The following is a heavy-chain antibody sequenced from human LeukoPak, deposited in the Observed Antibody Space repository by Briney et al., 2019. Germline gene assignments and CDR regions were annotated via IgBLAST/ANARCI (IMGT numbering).Heavy chain of an antibody. J-gene: IGHJ4*02. V-gene: IGHV4-4*07. CDR1: GGSFSSYY. Sequence: SETLSLTCTVSGGSFSSYYWTWIRQPAGKGLEGIGRIYSSGSTNYNPSLRSRVTISVDKSKNQFSLNLTSVTAADTGVYHCAREYSSTSGRHFDYWGQGILVTVPS. D-gene: IGHD6-6*01. CDR3: AREYSSTSGRHFDY. CDR2: IYSSGST.